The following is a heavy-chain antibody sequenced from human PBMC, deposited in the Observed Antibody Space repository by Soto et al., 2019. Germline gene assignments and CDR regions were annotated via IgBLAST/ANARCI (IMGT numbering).Heavy chain of an antibody. J-gene: IGHJ5*02. CDR1: GYTFTSYY. Sequence: ASVKVSCKASGYTFTSYYMHWVRQAPGQGLEWMGIINPSGGSTSYAQKFQGRVTMTRDTSTSTVYMELSSLRSEDTAVYYCARASIAVAEFDPRAQRTLDTGSS. CDR2: INPSGGST. CDR3: ARASIAVAEFDP. V-gene: IGHV1-46*03. D-gene: IGHD6-19*01.